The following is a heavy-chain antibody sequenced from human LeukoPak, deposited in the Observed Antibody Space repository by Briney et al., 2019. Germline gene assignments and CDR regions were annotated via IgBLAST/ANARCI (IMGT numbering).Heavy chain of an antibody. D-gene: IGHD6-6*01. CDR1: GFTFSDSA. CDR2: IGNKANNYAT. CDR3: VSRSRFSSSSPFDY. Sequence: TGESLKLSCGASGFTFSDSAMHWVRQASGKGLEWVGRIGNKANNYATTYAASVKGRFTISRDDSKNTAYLQMSSLKPEDTAVYYCVSRSRFSSSSPFDYWGQGTLVTVSS. V-gene: IGHV3-73*01. J-gene: IGHJ4*02.